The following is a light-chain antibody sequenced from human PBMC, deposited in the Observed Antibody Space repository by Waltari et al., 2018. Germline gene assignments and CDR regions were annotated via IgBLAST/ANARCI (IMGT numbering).Light chain of an antibody. Sequence: EIVMTQSPATLSLSPGERATLSCRASRIVGRSLAWYQQKRGQPPRLLIYTASTRVTTIPARFGASGSGTEFTLTISTLQSEDIAIYYCQQYADWPRTFGQGTKLEIK. CDR1: RIVGRS. V-gene: IGKV3-15*01. CDR2: TAS. J-gene: IGKJ2*01. CDR3: QQYADWPRT.